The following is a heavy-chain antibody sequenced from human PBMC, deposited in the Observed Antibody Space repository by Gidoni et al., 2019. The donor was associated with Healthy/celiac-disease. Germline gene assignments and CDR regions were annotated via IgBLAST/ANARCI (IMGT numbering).Heavy chain of an antibody. Sequence: EVQLLESGGGLVQPGGSLRLSCAASGFPFSSYAMSWVRQAPGKGLEWVSAISGSGGSTYYADSVKGRFTISRDNSKNTLYLQMNSLRAEDTAVYYCAKANSGWFSYFDYWGQGTLVTVSS. J-gene: IGHJ4*02. V-gene: IGHV3-23*01. D-gene: IGHD6-19*01. CDR3: AKANSGWFSYFDY. CDR1: GFPFSSYA. CDR2: ISGSGGST.